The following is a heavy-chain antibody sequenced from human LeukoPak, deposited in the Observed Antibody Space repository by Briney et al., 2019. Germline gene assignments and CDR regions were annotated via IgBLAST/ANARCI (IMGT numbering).Heavy chain of an antibody. CDR1: GFIFSGSA. CDR3: AKGGAGAGPSDY. CDR2: IRSKANSYAT. V-gene: IGHV3-73*01. Sequence: PGGSLRLSCAASGFIFSGSAMHWVRQASGKGLEWVGRIRSKANSYATAYAASVKGRFTISRDDSKNTAYLQTNSLRAEDTAVYYCAKGGAGAGPSDYWGQGTLVTVSS. D-gene: IGHD6-19*01. J-gene: IGHJ4*02.